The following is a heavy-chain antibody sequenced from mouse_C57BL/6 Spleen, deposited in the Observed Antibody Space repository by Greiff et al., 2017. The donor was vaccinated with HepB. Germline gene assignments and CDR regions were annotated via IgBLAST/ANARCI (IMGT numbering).Heavy chain of an antibody. CDR2: IDPSDSYT. D-gene: IGHD1-1*01. CDR1: GYTFTSYW. Sequence: QVQLQQPGAELVRPGTSVKLSCKASGYTFTSYWMHWVKQRPGQGLEWIGVIDPSDSYTNYNQKFKGKATLTVDTSSSTAYMQLSSLTSEDSAVYYCARPLVTTVVDFDYWGQGTTLTVSS. V-gene: IGHV1-59*01. CDR3: ARPLVTTVVDFDY. J-gene: IGHJ2*01.